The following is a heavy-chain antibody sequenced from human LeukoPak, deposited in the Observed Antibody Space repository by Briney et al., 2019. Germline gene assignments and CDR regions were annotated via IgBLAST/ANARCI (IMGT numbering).Heavy chain of an antibody. CDR2: ISSSSSYI. CDR3: ARGQVESYYDSSGYFGHDAFGI. CDR1: GFTFSSYS. V-gene: IGHV3-21*01. Sequence: GGSLRLSCAASGFTFSSYSINWVRQAPGKGLEWVSAISSSSSYIFYADSVEGRFTISRDNAKNSYLQMNSLRAEDTAIYYCARGQVESYYDSSGYFGHDAFGIWGQGTMVTVSS. D-gene: IGHD3-22*01. J-gene: IGHJ3*02.